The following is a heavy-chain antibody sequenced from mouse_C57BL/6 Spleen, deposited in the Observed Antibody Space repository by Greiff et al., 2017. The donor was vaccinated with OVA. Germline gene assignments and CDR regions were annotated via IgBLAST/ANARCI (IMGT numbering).Heavy chain of an antibody. CDR1: GYTFTDYY. Sequence: VQLQQSGPELVKPGASVKISCKASGYTFTDYYMNWVKQSHGKSLEWIGDINPNNGGTSYNQKFKGKATLTVDKSSSTAYMELRSLTSEYSAVYYCARWDGYYRMDYWGQGTSVTVSS. V-gene: IGHV1-26*01. J-gene: IGHJ4*01. CDR2: INPNNGGT. D-gene: IGHD2-3*01. CDR3: ARWDGYYRMDY.